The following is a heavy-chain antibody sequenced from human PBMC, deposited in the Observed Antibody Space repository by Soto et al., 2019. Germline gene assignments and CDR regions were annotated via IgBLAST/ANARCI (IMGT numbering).Heavy chain of an antibody. CDR2: IYPGDSDT. V-gene: IGHV5-51*01. Sequence: GESLKISCKGSGYSFTSYWIGWVRQMPGKGLEWTGIIYPGDSDTRYSPSFQGQVTISADKSISTAYLQWSSLKASDTAMYYCARSKLYGSGSYYNVGYYYYGMDVWGQGTTVTVSS. CDR1: GYSFTSYW. CDR3: ARSKLYGSGSYYNVGYYYYGMDV. D-gene: IGHD3-10*01. J-gene: IGHJ6*02.